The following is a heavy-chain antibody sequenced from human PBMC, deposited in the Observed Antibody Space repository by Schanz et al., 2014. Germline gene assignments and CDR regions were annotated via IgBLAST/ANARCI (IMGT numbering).Heavy chain of an antibody. CDR1: SASIRTYY. D-gene: IGHD4-17*01. Sequence: QVQLQESGPGLVKPSETLSLTCTVSSASIRTYYWSWIRQPPGKRPEWIGYIYSSGSTYYNPSLKSRFSIEIDPSKNQFSLKLSSVTAADTAVYYCARDRGMTTSDYYYGMDVWGQGTTVTVSS. V-gene: IGHV4-59*12. CDR2: IYSSGST. J-gene: IGHJ6*02. CDR3: ARDRGMTTSDYYYGMDV.